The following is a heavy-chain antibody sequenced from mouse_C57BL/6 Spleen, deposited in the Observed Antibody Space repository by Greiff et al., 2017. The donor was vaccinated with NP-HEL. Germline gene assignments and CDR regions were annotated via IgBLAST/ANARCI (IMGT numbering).Heavy chain of an antibody. D-gene: IGHD1-1*01. CDR3: ARTIGITTVVAAEYFDY. CDR1: GYTFTSYW. V-gene: IGHV1-50*01. Sequence: QVQLQQPGAELVKPGASVKLSCKASGYTFTSYWMQWVKQRPGQGLEWIGEIDPSDSYTNYNQKFKGKATLTVDTSSSTAYMQLSSLTSEDSAVYYCARTIGITTVVAAEYFDYGGQGTT. CDR2: IDPSDSYT. J-gene: IGHJ2*01.